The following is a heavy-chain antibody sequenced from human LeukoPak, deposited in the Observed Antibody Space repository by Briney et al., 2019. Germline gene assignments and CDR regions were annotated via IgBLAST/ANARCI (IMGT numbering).Heavy chain of an antibody. CDR3: ARPRRMYGSGSYAFDI. V-gene: IGHV3-7*01. Sequence: PGGSLRLSCAASGFSFISYWMNWVRQAPGKGLEWVANIKQDGSENYYVDSVKGRFIISRDNPKRSLYLQMNSLRAEDTAVYYCARPRRMYGSGSYAFDIWGQGTMVTVSS. CDR1: GFSFISYW. CDR2: IKQDGSEN. J-gene: IGHJ3*02. D-gene: IGHD3-10*01.